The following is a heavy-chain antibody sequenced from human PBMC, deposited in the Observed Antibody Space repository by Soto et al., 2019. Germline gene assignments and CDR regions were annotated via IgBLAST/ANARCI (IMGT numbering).Heavy chain of an antibody. D-gene: IGHD4-17*01. CDR3: SRLTDYGDGYYYYGMDV. Sequence: LSLTCTVSGASISRSTYDWGWIRQRPGKGLEWIGSINYSGSTYYNPSLRSRLTISVDTSKNQFSLRLSAVTAADTAVYFCSRLTDYGDGYYYYGMDVWGQGTTVTVSS. CDR2: INYSGST. CDR1: GASISRSTYD. J-gene: IGHJ6*02. V-gene: IGHV4-39*01.